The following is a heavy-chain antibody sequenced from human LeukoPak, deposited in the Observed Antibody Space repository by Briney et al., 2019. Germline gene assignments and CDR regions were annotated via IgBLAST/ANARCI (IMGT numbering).Heavy chain of an antibody. Sequence: PSETLSLTCSVSGVSISSDYWSWIRQPPGKGLEWIGYMYYRGSSNYNPSLKSRVTISVDTSKNQFSLKLSSVTAADTAVYYCARGGGSTIFGVVNDYWGQGTLVTVSS. J-gene: IGHJ4*02. D-gene: IGHD3-3*01. CDR3: ARGGGSTIFGVVNDY. V-gene: IGHV4-59*12. CDR2: MYYRGSS. CDR1: GVSISSDY.